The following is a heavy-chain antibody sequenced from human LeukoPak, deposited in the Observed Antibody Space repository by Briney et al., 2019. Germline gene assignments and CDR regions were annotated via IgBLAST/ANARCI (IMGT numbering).Heavy chain of an antibody. CDR2: IIPILGIA. D-gene: IGHD2-2*02. J-gene: IGHJ5*01. V-gene: IGHV1-69*04. CDR1: GGTFSSYA. CDR3: ARGRGGTAAAIRYWFDP. Sequence: GSSVKVSCKASGGTFSSYAISWVRQAPGQGLEWMGRIIPILGIANYAQKFQGRVTITRNTSVSTAYMELSSLRSEDTAVYYCARGRGGTAAAIRYWFDPWGQGTLVTVSS.